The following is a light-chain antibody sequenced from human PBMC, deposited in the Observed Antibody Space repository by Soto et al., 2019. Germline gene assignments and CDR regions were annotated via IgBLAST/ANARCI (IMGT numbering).Light chain of an antibody. J-gene: IGKJ1*01. Sequence: EIVLTQSTGTLSLSPVSGASLSCRASQSVSNNYLAWYQQKPGQAPRLLIYGASNRATGIPDRFSGSGSGTDFTLTISRLEPEDFAVYYCQQYGSSGTFGQGTKVDI. CDR2: GAS. CDR3: QQYGSSGT. V-gene: IGKV3-20*01. CDR1: QSVSNNY.